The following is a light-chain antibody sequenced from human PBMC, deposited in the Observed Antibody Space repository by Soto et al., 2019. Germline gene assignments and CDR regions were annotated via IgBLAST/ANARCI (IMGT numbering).Light chain of an antibody. J-gene: IGLJ1*01. V-gene: IGLV2-14*01. Sequence: QSVLTQPASVSGSPGQSITISCTGTSSDVGLYDYVSWYRQHPGKAPQLMIYAVSNRPSGVSNRFSASKSGNTASLFISGLQAEDEADYYCSSYTSDSSYVSGSGTKATVL. CDR3: SSYTSDSSYV. CDR2: AVS. CDR1: SSDVGLYDY.